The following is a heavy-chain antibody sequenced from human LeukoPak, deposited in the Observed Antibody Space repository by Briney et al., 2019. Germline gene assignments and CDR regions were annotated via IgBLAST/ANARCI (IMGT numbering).Heavy chain of an antibody. J-gene: IGHJ4*02. CDR3: ARGGMGWSFDY. D-gene: IGHD6-19*01. V-gene: IGHV1-2*02. CDR1: GYTFTGYY. Sequence: ASVKVSCKPSGYTFTGYYTHWVRQSPGQGVECMGWINPNSGGTNYAQKFQGRVTMTSETSISTAHMELSRRTSADTAVYYCARGGMGWSFDYWGQGTLVTVSS. CDR2: INPNSGGT.